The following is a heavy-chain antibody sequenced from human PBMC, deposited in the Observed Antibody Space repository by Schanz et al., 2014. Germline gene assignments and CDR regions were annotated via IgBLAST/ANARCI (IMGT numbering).Heavy chain of an antibody. CDR3: AKNQYDDVDLSSFYFDF. CDR2: VHPGGST. CDR1: GFTFSAYA. Sequence: VQLVESGGGLVKPGGSLRLSCAASGFTFSAYAMTWVRQIPGKGLEWVSFVHPGGSTYYPDSVKGRFTISRDSSKNTLYLQMNSLRPEDTAIYYCAKNQYDDVDLSSFYFDFWGQGTLVTVSS. D-gene: IGHD3-10*02. V-gene: IGHV3-23*03. J-gene: IGHJ4*02.